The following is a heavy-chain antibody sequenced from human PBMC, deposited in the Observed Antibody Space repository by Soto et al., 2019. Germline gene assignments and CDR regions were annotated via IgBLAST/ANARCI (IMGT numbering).Heavy chain of an antibody. CDR3: TRGGYCSSTSCYRGAARPYYYYMDV. CDR2: IRSKAYGGTT. CDR1: GFTFGDYA. Sequence: GGSLRLSCTASGFTFGDYAMSWFRQAPGKGLEWVGFIRSKAYGGTTEYAASVKGRFTISRDDSKSIAYLQMNSLKTEDTAVYYCTRGGYCSSTSCYRGAARPYYYYMDVWGKGTTVTVSS. V-gene: IGHV3-49*03. D-gene: IGHD2-2*01. J-gene: IGHJ6*03.